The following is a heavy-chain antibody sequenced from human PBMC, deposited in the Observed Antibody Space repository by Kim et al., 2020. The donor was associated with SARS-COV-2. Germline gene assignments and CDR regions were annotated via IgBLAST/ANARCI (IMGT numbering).Heavy chain of an antibody. CDR2: INPYNGGT. J-gene: IGHJ6*02. Sequence: ASVKVSCKASGYTFTGYYIYWVRQAPGQGLEWMGRINPYNGGTNYAQKFQDRVTMTRDTSISTVYMELSSLISDDSAVYYCARVVYCGGDCSSRYYYGLDVWGQGTTVSVSS. D-gene: IGHD2-21*02. V-gene: IGHV1-2*06. CDR1: GYTFTGYY. CDR3: ARVVYCGGDCSSRYYYGLDV.